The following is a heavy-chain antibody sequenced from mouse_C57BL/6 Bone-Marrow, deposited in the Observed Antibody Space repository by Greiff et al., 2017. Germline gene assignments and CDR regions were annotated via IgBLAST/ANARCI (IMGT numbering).Heavy chain of an antibody. CDR3: APITTVVAPVAY. CDR1: GYTFTTYP. V-gene: IGHV1-47*01. D-gene: IGHD1-1*01. CDR2: FHPYNDDT. J-gene: IGHJ3*01. Sequence: QVQLKESGAELVKPGASVKMSCKASGYTFTTYPIEWMKQNHGKSLEWIGNFHPYNDDTKYNEKFKGKATLTVEKSSSTVYLELSRLTSDDSAVYYCAPITTVVAPVAYWGQGTLVTVSA.